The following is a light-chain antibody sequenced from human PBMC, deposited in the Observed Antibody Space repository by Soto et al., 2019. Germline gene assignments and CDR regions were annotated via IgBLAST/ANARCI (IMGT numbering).Light chain of an antibody. J-gene: IGLJ2*01. CDR3: SSYSI. Sequence: QSALTQPAFVSGSPGQSITISCTGTSSDIGAFNYVSWYQQHPDKAPKLIIYDVNNRPSGISSRFSGSKSGNTASLTISGLQAEDEAEYFCSSYSIFGGGTKVTVL. CDR2: DVN. V-gene: IGLV2-14*03. CDR1: SSDIGAFNY.